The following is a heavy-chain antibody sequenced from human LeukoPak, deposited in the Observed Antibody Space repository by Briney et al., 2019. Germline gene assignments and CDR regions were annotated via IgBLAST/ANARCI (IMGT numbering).Heavy chain of an antibody. J-gene: IGHJ3*02. CDR1: GFTVSSNY. CDR2: IYSGGST. CDR3: AKDLVFSEVVAALDAFDI. V-gene: IGHV3-66*01. Sequence: PGGSLRLSCAASGFTVSSNYMSWVRQAPGKGLEWVSVIYSGGSTYYADSVKGRFTISRDNSKNTLYLQMNSLRAEDTAVYYCAKDLVFSEVVAALDAFDIWGQGTMVTVSS. D-gene: IGHD2-15*01.